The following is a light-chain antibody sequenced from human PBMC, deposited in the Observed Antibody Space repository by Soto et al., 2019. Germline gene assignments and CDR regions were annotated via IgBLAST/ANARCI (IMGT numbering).Light chain of an antibody. V-gene: IGLV6-57*02. Sequence: NFMLTQPHSVSESPGKTVTISCTGSSGSIASNYVQWYQQRPGSAPTTVICEDHQRPSGVPDRFSGSIDSSSNSASLTISGLKTEDAADYYCQSYDSSNHVVFGGGTKLTVL. CDR1: SGSIASNY. J-gene: IGLJ2*01. CDR2: EDH. CDR3: QSYDSSNHVV.